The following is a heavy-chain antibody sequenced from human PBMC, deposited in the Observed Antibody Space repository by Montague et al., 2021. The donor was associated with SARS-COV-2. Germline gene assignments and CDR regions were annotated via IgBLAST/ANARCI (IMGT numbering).Heavy chain of an antibody. CDR3: ARVGVGIMVRGVIPAYYYYGMDV. Sequence: TLSLTCTVSGGSISSGSYYWSWIRQPAGLGLEWFGRIYTSGSTNYNPSLKSRVTISVDTSKNQFSLKLSSVTAADTAVYYCARVGVGIMVRGVIPAYYYYGMDVWGQGTTVTVSS. V-gene: IGHV4-61*02. J-gene: IGHJ6*02. CDR2: IYTSGST. D-gene: IGHD3-10*01. CDR1: GGSISSGSYY.